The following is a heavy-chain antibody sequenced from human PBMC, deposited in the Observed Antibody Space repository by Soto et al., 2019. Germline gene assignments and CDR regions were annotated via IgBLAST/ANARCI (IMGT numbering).Heavy chain of an antibody. CDR3: ARRRVATKTFDY. V-gene: IGHV4-59*08. CDR2: IYYSGST. J-gene: IGHJ4*02. D-gene: IGHD5-12*01. Sequence: SETLSLTCTVSGGSISSYYWSWIRQPPGKGLEWIGYIYYSGSTNYNPSLKSRVTISVDTSKNQFSLKLSSVTAADTAVYYCARRRVATKTFDYGGRGPLVPV. CDR1: GGSISSYY.